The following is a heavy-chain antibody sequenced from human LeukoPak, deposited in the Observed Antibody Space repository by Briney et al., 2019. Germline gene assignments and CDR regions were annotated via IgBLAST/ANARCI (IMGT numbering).Heavy chain of an antibody. Sequence: PGGSLRLSCAASGFTFSSYWMSWVRQAPGKGLEWVANIKQDGSEKYYVDSVKGRFTISRDNAKNSLYLQMNSLRAEDTAVYYCARAGAPYDAFDIWAKGRWSPSLQ. CDR2: IKQDGSEK. J-gene: IGHJ3*02. CDR1: GFTFSSYW. CDR3: ARAGAPYDAFDI. V-gene: IGHV3-7*01.